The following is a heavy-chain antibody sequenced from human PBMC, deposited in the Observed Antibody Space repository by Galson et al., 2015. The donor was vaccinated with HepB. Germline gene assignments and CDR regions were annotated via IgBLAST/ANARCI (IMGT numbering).Heavy chain of an antibody. J-gene: IGHJ4*02. CDR3: ARASGYSGHDLDY. D-gene: IGHD5-12*01. CDR2: VNPSGGST. CDR1: GYTFTSYY. Sequence: SVKASCKASGYTFTSYYIHWVRQAPGQGLEWMGIVNPSGGSTRYAQKFQGRVTMTRDTSTSTVYMDLSSLRSEDTAVYHCARASGYSGHDLDYWGQGTLVTVSS. V-gene: IGHV1-46*01.